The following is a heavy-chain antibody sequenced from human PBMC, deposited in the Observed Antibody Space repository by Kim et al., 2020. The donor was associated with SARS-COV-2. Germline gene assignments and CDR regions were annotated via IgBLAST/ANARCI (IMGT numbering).Heavy chain of an antibody. Sequence: KLQGRVTMTTDTSTSTAYMELRSLRSDDTAVYYCARDRDWDYYGSGSYDYWGQGTLVTVSS. V-gene: IGHV1-18*01. CDR3: ARDRDWDYYGSGSYDY. J-gene: IGHJ4*02. D-gene: IGHD3-10*01.